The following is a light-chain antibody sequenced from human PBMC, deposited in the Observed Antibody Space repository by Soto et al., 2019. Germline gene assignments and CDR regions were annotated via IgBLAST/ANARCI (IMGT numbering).Light chain of an antibody. J-gene: IGKJ1*01. Sequence: DIQMTQSPSSLSASVGDRVTIACRASQSISNYLNWYQQKPGRAPKLLIYTASTLQSGVPSRFSGSGSGTDFTLTISSLQPEDFASYYCQQSYSNPPTFGQGTKVHIK. CDR3: QQSYSNPPT. CDR2: TAS. V-gene: IGKV1-39*01. CDR1: QSISNY.